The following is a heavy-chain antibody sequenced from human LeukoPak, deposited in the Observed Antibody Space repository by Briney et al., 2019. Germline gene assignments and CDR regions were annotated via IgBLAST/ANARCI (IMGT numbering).Heavy chain of an antibody. D-gene: IGHD3-22*01. CDR3: ARDYYDSSGYYNY. J-gene: IGHJ4*02. Sequence: ASVKVSCKASGYTFTGYYMHWVRQAPGQGLEWMGWINPNSGGTNYAQKFQGRVTMTRDTSISTAYMERSRLRSDDTAVYYCARDYYDSSGYYNYWGQGTLVTVSS. V-gene: IGHV1-2*02. CDR1: GYTFTGYY. CDR2: INPNSGGT.